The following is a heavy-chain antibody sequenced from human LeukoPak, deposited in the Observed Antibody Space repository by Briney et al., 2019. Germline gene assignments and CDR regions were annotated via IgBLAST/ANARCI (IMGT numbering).Heavy chain of an antibody. J-gene: IGHJ6*03. CDR1: GGSISSYY. CDR2: IYYSGST. Sequence: SETLSLTCTVSGGSISSYYWSWIRHPPGKGLEWIGYIYYSGSTNYNPSLKSRVTISVDTSKNQFSLKLSSVTAADTAVYYCARAGNWNYYYYYMDVWGKGTTVTLSS. CDR3: ARAGNWNYYYYYMDV. V-gene: IGHV4-59*01. D-gene: IGHD1-1*01.